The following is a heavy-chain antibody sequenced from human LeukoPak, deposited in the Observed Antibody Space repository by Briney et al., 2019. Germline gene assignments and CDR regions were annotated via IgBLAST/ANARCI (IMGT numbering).Heavy chain of an antibody. Sequence: GGSLRLSCAASGFTFNTYWTHWVRQAPGKGLVWVSRISGDGIVTNYADSVKGRFTISRDNAKNTLYLQMNSLRAEDTAVYFCARDPSASSGWYDYWGQGTLVTVSS. J-gene: IGHJ4*02. CDR2: ISGDGIVT. CDR1: GFTFNTYW. V-gene: IGHV3-74*01. CDR3: ARDPSASSGWYDY. D-gene: IGHD6-19*01.